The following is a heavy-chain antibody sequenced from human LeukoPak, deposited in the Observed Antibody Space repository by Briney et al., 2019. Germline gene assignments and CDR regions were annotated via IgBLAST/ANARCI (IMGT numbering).Heavy chain of an antibody. CDR3: ARDFPYSWSPKTYYYYGMDV. CDR2: IYPGGNT. J-gene: IGHJ6*02. CDR1: GFTVTSNY. Sequence: GGSLRLSCAASGFTVTSNYMSWVRQASGKGLEWVSVIYPGGNTYYADSVKGRFTISRDNSKNTLYLQMNTLRAEDTAVYYCARDFPYSWSPKTYYYYGMDVWGQGTTVTVSS. D-gene: IGHD1-26*01. V-gene: IGHV3-53*01.